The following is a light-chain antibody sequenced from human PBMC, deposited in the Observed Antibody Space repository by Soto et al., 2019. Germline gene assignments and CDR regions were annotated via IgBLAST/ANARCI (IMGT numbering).Light chain of an antibody. CDR3: SSYTGSSTPWV. CDR2: GVS. Sequence: QSALTQPASVSGSPGQSITISCTGTSSDVGAYNYVSWYQRHPGKAPKLMISGVSNRPSGVSNRFSGSKSGNTASLTISGLQADDEADYYCSSYTGSSTPWVFGGGTKVTVL. J-gene: IGLJ3*02. V-gene: IGLV2-14*01. CDR1: SSDVGAYNY.